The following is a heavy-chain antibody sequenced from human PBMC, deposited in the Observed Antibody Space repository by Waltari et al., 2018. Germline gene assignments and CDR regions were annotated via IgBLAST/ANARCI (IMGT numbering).Heavy chain of an antibody. CDR1: GGSISSVDSF. V-gene: IGHV4-61*02. D-gene: IGHD3-10*01. CDR3: ARDLGLDYGSGNFYRNWFDP. J-gene: IGHJ5*02. Sequence: QVQLQESGPGLVRPSQTLSLTCTVSGGSISSVDSFWSWLRQPAGKGLEWIGRIFPTGTANFNPSFNSRVTISVDTSKNQFSLNLRSVTAADTAVYYCARDLGLDYGSGNFYRNWFDPWGQGTLVTVSS. CDR2: IFPTGTA.